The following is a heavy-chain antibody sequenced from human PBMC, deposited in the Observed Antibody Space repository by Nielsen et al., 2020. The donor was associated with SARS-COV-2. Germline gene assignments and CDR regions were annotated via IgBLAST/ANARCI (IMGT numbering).Heavy chain of an antibody. J-gene: IGHJ3*02. Sequence: GESLKISCAASGFTFSNYAMSWVRQAPGKGLEWVSTISGGSGNTYYADSVKGRFTISRDNSKKTLYLQMNSLRAEDTAAYYCAKDTSDSVAGFDAFDIWGQGTMVTVSS. CDR1: GFTFSNYA. CDR3: AKDTSDSVAGFDAFDI. D-gene: IGHD6-19*01. CDR2: ISGGSGNT. V-gene: IGHV3-23*01.